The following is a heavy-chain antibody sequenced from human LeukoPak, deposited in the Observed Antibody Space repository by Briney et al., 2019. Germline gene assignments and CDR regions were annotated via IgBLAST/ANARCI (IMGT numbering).Heavy chain of an antibody. Sequence: GGFLRLSCAASGFAFSSSAMHWVRQAPGKGLEWVAVISNDGNNKYYADSVKGRFTISRDNSKNKLYLQMNTLRAEDTAVYYCARDRRKEYDFWSGSLDYWGQGTLVTVSS. V-gene: IGHV3-30*04. CDR3: ARDRRKEYDFWSGSLDY. J-gene: IGHJ4*02. CDR1: GFAFSSSA. D-gene: IGHD3-3*01. CDR2: ISNDGNNK.